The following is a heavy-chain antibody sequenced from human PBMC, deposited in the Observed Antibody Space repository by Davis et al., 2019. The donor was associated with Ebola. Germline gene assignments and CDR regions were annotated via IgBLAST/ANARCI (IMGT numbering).Heavy chain of an antibody. Sequence: SVKVSCKASGRTFSSYAISWVRQAPGQGLEWMGRIIPILGIANYAQKFQGRVTITADKSTSTAYMELSSLRSEDTAVYYCARDADGYGDYGAFDIWGQGTMVTVSS. CDR3: ARDADGYGDYGAFDI. V-gene: IGHV1-69*04. CDR2: IIPILGIA. D-gene: IGHD4-17*01. J-gene: IGHJ3*02. CDR1: GRTFSSYA.